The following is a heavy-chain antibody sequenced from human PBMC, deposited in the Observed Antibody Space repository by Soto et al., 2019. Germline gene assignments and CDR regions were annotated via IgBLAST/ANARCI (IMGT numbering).Heavy chain of an antibody. Sequence: QVQLVQSGAEVKKPGSSVKVSCKASGGTFSSYAITWVRQGPGQGLEWMGGIIPIFGTANYAQKFQGRVTITADESTRTAYMELSRLRSEDTAVYYCARDRGPSSGYYPSWFDPWGQGTLGTVSS. J-gene: IGHJ5*02. CDR2: IIPIFGTA. V-gene: IGHV1-69*12. CDR3: ARDRGPSSGYYPSWFDP. CDR1: GGTFSSYA. D-gene: IGHD3-22*01.